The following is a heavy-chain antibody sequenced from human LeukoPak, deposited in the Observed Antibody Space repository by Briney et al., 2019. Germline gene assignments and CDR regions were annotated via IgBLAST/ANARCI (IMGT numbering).Heavy chain of an antibody. V-gene: IGHV4-39*07. J-gene: IGHJ4*02. Sequence: SETLSLTCTVSGGSISSSSYYWGWIRQPPGKGLEWIGSIYYSGSTYYNPSLKSRVTISVDTSKNQFSLKLSSVTAADTAVYYCARAHYYDSSGYYYGFDYRGQGTLVTVSS. D-gene: IGHD3-22*01. CDR3: ARAHYYDSSGYYYGFDY. CDR2: IYYSGST. CDR1: GGSISSSSYY.